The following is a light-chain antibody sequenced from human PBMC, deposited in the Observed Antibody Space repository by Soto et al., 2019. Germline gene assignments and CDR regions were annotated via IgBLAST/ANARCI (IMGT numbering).Light chain of an antibody. CDR1: QGITNF. Sequence: DIPLTQSPSFLSASVGDRVTITCRASQGITNFLAWYQQKPGTAPKLLIYAASTLQTGVPSRFSGDGSGTEFTLTISSLQPEDFATYYCQQFDSYPITFGQGTRLEIK. CDR2: AAS. V-gene: IGKV1-9*01. J-gene: IGKJ5*01. CDR3: QQFDSYPIT.